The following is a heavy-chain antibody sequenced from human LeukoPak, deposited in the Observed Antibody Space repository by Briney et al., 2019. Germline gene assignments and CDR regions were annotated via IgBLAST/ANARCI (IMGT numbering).Heavy chain of an antibody. V-gene: IGHV1-18*01. CDR3: ARVVGATMALDLYFDY. CDR2: ISAYNGNT. Sequence: ASAKVSCKASGYTFTSYGISWVRQAPGQGLEWMGWISAYNGNTNYAQKLQGRVTMTTDTSTSTAYMELRSLRSDDTAVYYCARVVGATMALDLYFDYWGQGTLVTVSS. CDR1: GYTFTSYG. D-gene: IGHD1-26*01. J-gene: IGHJ4*02.